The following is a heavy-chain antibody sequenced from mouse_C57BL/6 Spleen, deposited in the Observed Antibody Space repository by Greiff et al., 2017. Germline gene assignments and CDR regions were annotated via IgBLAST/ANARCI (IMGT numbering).Heavy chain of an antibody. J-gene: IGHJ3*01. CDR3: VRHGAYDYAVEAWFAY. CDR1: GFSFNTYA. V-gene: IGHV10-1*01. CDR2: IRSKSNNYAT. Sequence: EVMLVASGGGLVQPKGSLKLSCAASGFSFNTYALNWVRQAPGKGLEWVARIRSKSNNYATYYADSVKDRFTISRDDSESMLYLQMNNLKTEDTAMYYCVRHGAYDYAVEAWFAYWGQGTRVTVSA. D-gene: IGHD2-4*01.